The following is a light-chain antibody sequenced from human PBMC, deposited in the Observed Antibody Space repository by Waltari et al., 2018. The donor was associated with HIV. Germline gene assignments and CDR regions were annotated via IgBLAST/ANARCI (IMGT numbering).Light chain of an antibody. CDR3: LQDGSFPLT. CDR1: QGIGND. CDR2: AAS. Sequence: AIQMTQSPSSLSASVGDRVTITCRASQGIGNDLGWYQQKSGRAPKVLIYAASSLPSGVPSRFSGSRSGTDFTLTISSLQPEDSATYYCLQDGSFPLTFGPGTKVDV. V-gene: IGKV1-6*01. J-gene: IGKJ3*01.